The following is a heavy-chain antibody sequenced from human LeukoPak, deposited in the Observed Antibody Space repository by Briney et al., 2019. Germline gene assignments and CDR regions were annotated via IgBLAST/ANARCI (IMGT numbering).Heavy chain of an antibody. CDR2: IFHSEST. D-gene: IGHD3-3*01. J-gene: IGHJ4*02. CDR1: GVSISTNTW. V-gene: IGHV4-4*02. Sequence: PSGTLSLTCAVSGVSISTNTWWSWVRQPPGKGLEWIGEIFHSESTNYNPSLECRLGISLDKSKNHFSLRLSSVTAADTAIYYCAREIFGARAFEYWGQGILVTVSS. CDR3: AREIFGARAFEY.